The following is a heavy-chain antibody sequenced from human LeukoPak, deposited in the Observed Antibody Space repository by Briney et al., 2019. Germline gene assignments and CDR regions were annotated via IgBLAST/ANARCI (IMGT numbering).Heavy chain of an antibody. CDR1: GYTFTGYY. V-gene: IGHV1-2*06. J-gene: IGHJ4*02. CDR2: INPYSGGT. CDR3: ARVRSPRFGELSLDY. Sequence: GASVKVSCKASGYTFTGYYMHWVRQAPGQGLEWMGRINPYSGGTNYAQKFQGRVTMTRDTSISTAYMELSRLRSDDTAVYYCARVRSPRFGELSLDYWRQGTLVTVSS. D-gene: IGHD3-10*01.